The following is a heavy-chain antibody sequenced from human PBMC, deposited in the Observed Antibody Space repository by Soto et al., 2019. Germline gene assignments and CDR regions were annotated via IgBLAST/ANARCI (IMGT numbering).Heavy chain of an antibody. CDR2: IYYSGSA. J-gene: IGHJ6*02. CDR1: GDSVTSVSDY. D-gene: IGHD3-16*01. Sequence: SGTLSLTCTVSGDSVTSVSDYWSWIRQPPGKGLEWIGYIYYSGSADYNPSLGSRVTISIDTSKNQFSLKLPSVTAGDTAVYYFAGGVGSGYYYSHMAPWGQGTTGTVS. CDR3: AGGVGSGYYYSHMAP. V-gene: IGHV4-61*01.